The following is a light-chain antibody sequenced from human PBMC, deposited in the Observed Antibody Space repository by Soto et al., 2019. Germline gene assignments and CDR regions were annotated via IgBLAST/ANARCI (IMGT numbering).Light chain of an antibody. Sequence: ELVLTQSPGTLSLSPGDRATLSWRASQSVSSNLAWYQQKTGQAPRIRIYGESTRATGIPDRFSGSGSGTELNLTISSLQSEDFAVYYCQKYNNWPRTFGQGTKVDIK. CDR1: QSVSSN. J-gene: IGKJ1*01. V-gene: IGKV3-15*01. CDR2: GES. CDR3: QKYNNWPRT.